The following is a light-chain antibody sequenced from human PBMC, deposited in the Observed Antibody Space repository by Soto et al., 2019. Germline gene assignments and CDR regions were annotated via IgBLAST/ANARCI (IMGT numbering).Light chain of an antibody. CDR3: QQRYRPGSNI. J-gene: IGKJ2*01. V-gene: IGKV1-39*01. CDR2: ASS. CDR1: QSINSF. Sequence: DIQMTQSPSSLSASIGDRVTITCRASQSINSFLNWYQQKVGKAPKRLIYASSTLQTGVPPRFSGGGSGTEFSLTTSSLQAADFVTDYCQQRYRPGSNIFGQGTKLEI.